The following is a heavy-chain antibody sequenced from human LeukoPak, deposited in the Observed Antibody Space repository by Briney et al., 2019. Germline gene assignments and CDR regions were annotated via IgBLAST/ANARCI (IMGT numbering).Heavy chain of an antibody. CDR3: ARDHVPPDY. D-gene: IGHD2-2*01. V-gene: IGHV3-20*04. CDR2: IHWNSGST. J-gene: IGHJ4*02. CDR1: GFTFSSYG. Sequence: GGSLRLSCAASGFTFSSYGMSWVRQAPGKGLEWVSRIHWNSGSTRYVDSVKGRFTISRDNAKNSLYLQMNSLRAEDTAVYYCARDHVPPDYWGQGTLVTVSS.